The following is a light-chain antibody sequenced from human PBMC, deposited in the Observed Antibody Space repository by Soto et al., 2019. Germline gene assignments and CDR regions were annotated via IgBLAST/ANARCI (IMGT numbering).Light chain of an antibody. V-gene: IGKV1-39*01. Sequence: DLPMTQSPSSLSASVGDRVTITFRASQSIRNYLIWYQQKPGKTPQLLIYAASTLQSGVPSRFSGSGSGTDFTLTISSLQPEDLATYYCQQSYSTPSWTFGQGTKVEIK. CDR1: QSIRNY. CDR2: AAS. CDR3: QQSYSTPSWT. J-gene: IGKJ1*01.